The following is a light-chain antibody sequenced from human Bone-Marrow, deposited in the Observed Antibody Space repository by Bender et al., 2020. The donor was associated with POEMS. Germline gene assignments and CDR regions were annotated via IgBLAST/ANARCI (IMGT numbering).Light chain of an antibody. J-gene: IGLJ3*02. CDR1: SSNIGTNP. CDR2: INN. Sequence: QSVLTQPPSASGTPGQRVTISCSGSSSNIGTNPVNWYQQLPGTAPKLLIYINNQRPSRVPDRFSGSKSGTSASLAISGLQSEDEADYYCFSYAGSDRRVFGGGTKVAVL. CDR3: FSYAGSDRRV. V-gene: IGLV1-44*01.